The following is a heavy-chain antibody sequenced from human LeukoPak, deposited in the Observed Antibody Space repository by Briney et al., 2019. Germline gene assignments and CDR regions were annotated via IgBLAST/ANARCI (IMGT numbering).Heavy chain of an antibody. CDR3: GRGLYGLGWDY. V-gene: IGHV3-64*04. D-gene: IGHD3-16*01. Sequence: GGSLRLSCSAYGLTFSKYAMHSVRQAPGKGLEFDSGINDDWGTTVYADSVKGRFTIARDNSKNTLYLHMNSLRTDDAALYYWGRGLYGLGWDYWGQGTLVTVSS. CDR2: INDDWGTT. J-gene: IGHJ4*02. CDR1: GLTFSKYA.